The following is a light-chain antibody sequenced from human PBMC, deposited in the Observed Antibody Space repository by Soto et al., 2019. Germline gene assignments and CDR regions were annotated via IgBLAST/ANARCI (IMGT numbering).Light chain of an antibody. CDR3: QQYDSSST. V-gene: IGKV1-5*03. J-gene: IGKJ4*02. CDR1: QNIRSW. CDR2: KAS. Sequence: DIQMTQSPSTLSASVGDRVTITCRASQNIRSWLAWYQQKPGKAPRLLIYKASSLESGVPSRFSGSGSGTEFTLTISSLQPHDSATYYCQQYDSSSTFGGGTKVDIK.